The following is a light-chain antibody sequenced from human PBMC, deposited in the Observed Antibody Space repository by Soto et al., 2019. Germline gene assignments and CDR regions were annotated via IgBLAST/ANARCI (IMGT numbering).Light chain of an antibody. J-gene: IGLJ2*01. CDR1: PSNIGTNT. CDR2: SND. Sequence: QSVLTQSPSASGTPGQRVSISCSGSPSNIGTNTVSWYQHVPGTAPKLLIYSNDQRPSAVPGRFSGAKSGTSAALPISRLLSEDEADYHCATRDDSINVVFGGVTKPTVL. V-gene: IGLV1-44*01. CDR3: ATRDDSINVV.